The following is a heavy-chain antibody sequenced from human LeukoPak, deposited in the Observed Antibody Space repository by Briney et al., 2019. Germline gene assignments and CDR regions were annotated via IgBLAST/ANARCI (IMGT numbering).Heavy chain of an antibody. CDR2: SSPSFGTA. J-gene: IGHJ4*02. CDR1: GGTFGSYA. D-gene: IGHD6-13*01. V-gene: IGHV1-69*13. Sequence: SSLKLSCKAAGGTFGSYAISGVRQAREQGLEWMGWSSPSFGTADDAQKFQGRVTVTSDESTSTAYMPPSSLRSEATAVHYCARDLHGTFAYSGQPTLATVSS. CDR3: ARDLHGTFAY.